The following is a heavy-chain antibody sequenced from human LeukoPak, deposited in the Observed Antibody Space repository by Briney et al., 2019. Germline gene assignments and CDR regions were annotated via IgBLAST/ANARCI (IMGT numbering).Heavy chain of an antibody. V-gene: IGHV1-18*01. CDR3: ARDGKTQLWLEYGMDV. Sequence: ASVKVSCKASGYTFTSYGISWVRQAPGQGLEWMGWISAYNGNTNYAQKPQGRVTMTTDTSTSTAYMELRSLRSDDTAVYYCARDGKTQLWLEYGMDVWGQGTTVTVSS. CDR1: GYTFTSYG. CDR2: ISAYNGNT. J-gene: IGHJ6*02. D-gene: IGHD5-18*01.